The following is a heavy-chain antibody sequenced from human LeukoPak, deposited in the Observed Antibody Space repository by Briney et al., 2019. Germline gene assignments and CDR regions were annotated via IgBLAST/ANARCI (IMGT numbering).Heavy chain of an antibody. CDR2: IKYDGRT. D-gene: IGHD2-21*01. J-gene: IGHJ1*01. Sequence: GVSLSLSCAPAGLPLSNYWKHGLRQSPEKGLVWLSHIKYDGRTNYADSVKGRFHISRDHAKNTVSLQMTSLTDEDTGVYYCARAPSEIGGYCPEYFRHWGEGGLVTVSS. CDR3: ARAPSEIGGYCPEYFRH. CDR1: GLPLSNYW. V-gene: IGHV3-74*01.